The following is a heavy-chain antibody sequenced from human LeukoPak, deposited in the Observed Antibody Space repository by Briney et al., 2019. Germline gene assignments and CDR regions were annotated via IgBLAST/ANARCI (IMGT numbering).Heavy chain of an antibody. Sequence: AETLSLTCTVFGDSISGSKYFWGWIRQPLGKGLEWIGNFYSGGSTYYNPSLKRRVAISEDTSGKQFSLRLGSVTAADTAVYFCARVGSGLNLYYFDYWGQGILVTVSS. CDR3: ARVGSGLNLYYFDY. J-gene: IGHJ4*02. D-gene: IGHD3-3*01. CDR1: GDSISGSKYF. CDR2: FYSGGST. V-gene: IGHV4-39*07.